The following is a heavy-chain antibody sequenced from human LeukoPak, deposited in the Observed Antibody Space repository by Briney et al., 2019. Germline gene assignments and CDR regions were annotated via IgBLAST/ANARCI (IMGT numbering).Heavy chain of an antibody. V-gene: IGHV3-15*01. CDR1: GLTFNNYA. J-gene: IGHJ4*02. CDR2: IKRKFDGGTT. D-gene: IGHD1-14*01. Sequence: GGSLRLSCAASGLTFNNYAMSWVRQAPGKGLEWVGRIKRKFDGGTTDYAAPVKGRFTISRDDSRNTLYLQMNSLKIEDTAVYYCTTQPGGDQMGAFGYWGQGTLVTVSS. CDR3: TTQPGGDQMGAFGY.